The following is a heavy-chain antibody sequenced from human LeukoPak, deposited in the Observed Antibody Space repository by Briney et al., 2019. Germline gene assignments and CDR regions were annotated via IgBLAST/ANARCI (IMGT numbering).Heavy chain of an antibody. CDR3: ARRLSTVGRTWYFDL. J-gene: IGHJ2*01. V-gene: IGHV5-51*01. CDR1: GYSFTTSW. CDR2: IYPSDSDI. D-gene: IGHD4-11*01. Sequence: GESLKISCKGSGYSFTTSWIGWVRQMPGKGLEWMGIIYPSDSDIRYSPSFQGQVTISADKSISTAYLQWSSLKASDTAMYYCARRLSTVGRTWYFDLWGRGTLVTVSS.